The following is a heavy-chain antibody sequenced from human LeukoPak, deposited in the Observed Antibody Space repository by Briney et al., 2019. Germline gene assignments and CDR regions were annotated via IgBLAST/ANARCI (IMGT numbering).Heavy chain of an antibody. J-gene: IGHJ3*01. CDR1: GGSFTDYF. Sequence: SETLSLTCDVFGGSFTDYFWTWIRQPPGKGLEWIGEINHSGSTNYNPSLKSRVTISGDTSKNQFSLKLTSVTAADTAVYYCARGRRAFDFWGQGTTVTVSS. CDR3: ARGRRAFDF. V-gene: IGHV4-34*01. CDR2: INHSGST.